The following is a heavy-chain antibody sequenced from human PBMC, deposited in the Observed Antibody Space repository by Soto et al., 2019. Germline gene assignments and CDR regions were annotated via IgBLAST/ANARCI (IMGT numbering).Heavy chain of an antibody. CDR1: GFAFSSYG. V-gene: IGHV3-33*01. J-gene: IGHJ4*02. Sequence: QVQLVESGGGVVQPGRSLRLSCAASGFAFSSYGMHWVRQASGKGLEWVAVIWYDGSNNYYADSVKGRFTISRDNSKNTLYLQMNSLRAEDTAVYYCARDGSYSSTSLGYWGQGTLVIVSS. CDR3: ARDGSYSSTSLGY. CDR2: IWYDGSNN. D-gene: IGHD6-19*01.